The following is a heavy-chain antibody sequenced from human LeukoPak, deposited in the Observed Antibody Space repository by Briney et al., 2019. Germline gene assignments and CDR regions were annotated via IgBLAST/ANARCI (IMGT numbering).Heavy chain of an antibody. D-gene: IGHD3-3*01. Sequence: SETLSLTCTVSGGSISSYYWSWIRQPPGKGLEWIGYIYYSGSTNYNPSLKSRVTISVDTSKNQFSLKLSSVTAADTAVYYCARTITIFGVVDYWGQGTLVTVFS. CDR2: IYYSGST. J-gene: IGHJ4*02. CDR3: ARTITIFGVVDY. V-gene: IGHV4-59*01. CDR1: GGSISSYY.